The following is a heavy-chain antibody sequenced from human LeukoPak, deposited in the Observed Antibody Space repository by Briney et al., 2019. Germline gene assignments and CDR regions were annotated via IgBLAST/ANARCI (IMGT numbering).Heavy chain of an antibody. J-gene: IGHJ4*02. CDR3: TTYLTT. D-gene: IGHD4/OR15-4a*01. Sequence: PGGSLRLSCAVSGFPFSYAWMGWVRQAPGKGLEWVGRITSKTDGGATDYAAPVKGRFTISRDDSRNTLYLQMNSLKTKDTALYYCTTYLTTRGQGSLVTVSS. V-gene: IGHV3-15*01. CDR2: ITSKTDGGAT. CDR1: GFPFSYAW.